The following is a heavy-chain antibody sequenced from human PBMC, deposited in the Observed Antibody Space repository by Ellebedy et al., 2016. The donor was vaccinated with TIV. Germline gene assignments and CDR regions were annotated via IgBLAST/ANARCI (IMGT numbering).Heavy chain of an antibody. J-gene: IGHJ4*02. Sequence: GESLKISCAASGFSFSDYTMNWVRQAPGKGLEWVSCISSGSSYIYHTDSVKGRFTISRDNARNSLFLQMNSLRAEDTAVYFCARGDRGWALDYWGPGTLVTVSS. V-gene: IGHV3-21*01. CDR3: ARGDRGWALDY. CDR1: GFSFSDYT. D-gene: IGHD6-19*01. CDR2: ISSGSSYI.